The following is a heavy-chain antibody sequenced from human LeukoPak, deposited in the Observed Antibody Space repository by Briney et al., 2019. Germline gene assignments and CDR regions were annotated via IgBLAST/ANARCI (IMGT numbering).Heavy chain of an antibody. CDR3: TSHAAFDP. J-gene: IGHJ5*02. CDR2: IKSKNVGGTT. Sequence: GGSLRLSCAASGFTFRSYWMRWVRQAPGKGLEWVGRIKSKNVGGTTDYAAPVKGRFTISRDDSKNTVYLQMNSLKTEDTAVYYCTSHAAFDPWGQGTLVTVSS. CDR1: GFTFRSYW. V-gene: IGHV3-15*01.